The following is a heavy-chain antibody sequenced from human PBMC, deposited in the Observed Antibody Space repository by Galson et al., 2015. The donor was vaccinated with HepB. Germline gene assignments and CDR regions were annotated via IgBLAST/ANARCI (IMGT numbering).Heavy chain of an antibody. CDR2: MNPNSGNT. V-gene: IGHV1-8*01. CDR1: GYTFTSYA. Sequence: SVKVSCKASGYTFTSYAINWVRQAPGRGLEWMGWMNPNSGNTGYAQKFQGRVTMTRNTSISTAYMELSSLRSEDTAVYYCASGWGGSSWYWGYCSGGSCYNWFDPWGQGTLVTVSS. J-gene: IGHJ5*02. D-gene: IGHD2-15*01. CDR3: ASGWGGSSWYWGYCSGGSCYNWFDP.